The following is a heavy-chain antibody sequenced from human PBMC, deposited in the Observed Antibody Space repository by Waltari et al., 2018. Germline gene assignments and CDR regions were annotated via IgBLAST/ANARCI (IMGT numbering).Heavy chain of an antibody. J-gene: IGHJ4*02. CDR2: INPNIGGT. CDR3: ARVLIVGATTSDY. D-gene: IGHD1-26*01. CDR1: GYTFTGYS. Sequence: QVQLVQSGAEVKKPGASVKVSCKASGYTFTGYSMHWVRQAPGQGLEWVGWINPNIGGTNDAQKFQGRGTMTRDTSISTAYTGLSRLRSDDTAVYYCARVLIVGATTSDYWGQGTLVSVSS. V-gene: IGHV1-2*02.